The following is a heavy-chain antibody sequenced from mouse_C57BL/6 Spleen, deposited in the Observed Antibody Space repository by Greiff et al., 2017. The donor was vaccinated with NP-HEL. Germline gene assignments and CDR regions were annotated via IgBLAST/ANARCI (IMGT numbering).Heavy chain of an antibody. V-gene: IGHV14-4*01. CDR1: GFNIKDDY. D-gene: IGHD1-2*01. CDR3: YCYGFSFAY. J-gene: IGHJ3*01. Sequence: EVQLQQSGAELVRPGASVKLSCTASGFNIKDDYMHWVKQRPEQGLEWIGWIDPENGDTEYASKFQGKATITADTSSNTAYLQLSSLTSEDTAVYYCYCYGFSFAYWGQGTLVTVSA. CDR2: IDPENGDT.